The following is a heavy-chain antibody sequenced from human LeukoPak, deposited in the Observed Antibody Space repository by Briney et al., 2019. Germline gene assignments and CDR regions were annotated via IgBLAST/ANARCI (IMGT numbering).Heavy chain of an antibody. V-gene: IGHV4-39*07. D-gene: IGHD2/OR15-2a*01. Sequence: SETLSLTCAVAGASISGSNYFWGWIRQPPGKGLEWIGSIYFSGSTVSNPSLKSHVTISLDTSQSQLSLRLSSLTAADTAVYYCEIDGDGVYADHWGEGTLVTVSS. CDR1: GASISGSNYF. J-gene: IGHJ5*02. CDR2: IYFSGST. CDR3: EIDGDGVYADH.